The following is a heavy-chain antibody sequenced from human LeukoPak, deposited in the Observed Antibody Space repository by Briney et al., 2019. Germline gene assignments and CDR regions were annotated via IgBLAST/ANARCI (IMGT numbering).Heavy chain of an antibody. CDR2: INHSGST. D-gene: IGHD4-23*01. Sequence: PGGSLRLSCAASGFTFSSNYMSWVRQAPGKGLEWIGEINHSGSTNYNPSLKSRVTISVDTSKNQFSLKLSSVTAADTAVYYCAGGNVYYYYMDVWGKGTTVTVSS. CDR1: GFTFSSNY. CDR3: AGGNVYYYYMDV. V-gene: IGHV4-34*08. J-gene: IGHJ6*03.